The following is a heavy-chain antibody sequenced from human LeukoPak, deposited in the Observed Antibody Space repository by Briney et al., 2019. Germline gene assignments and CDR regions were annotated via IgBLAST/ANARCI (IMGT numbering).Heavy chain of an antibody. J-gene: IGHJ3*02. Sequence: SETLSLTCTVSGGSITSDYWSWIRQSPGKGLEWIGYIYYSGSTNYNPSLKSRVTISVDTSKNQCSLKLSSVTTADTAVYYCTRSTNLEAFDIWGQGTMVTVSS. CDR1: GGSITSDY. V-gene: IGHV4-59*01. D-gene: IGHD2-8*01. CDR2: IYYSGST. CDR3: TRSTNLEAFDI.